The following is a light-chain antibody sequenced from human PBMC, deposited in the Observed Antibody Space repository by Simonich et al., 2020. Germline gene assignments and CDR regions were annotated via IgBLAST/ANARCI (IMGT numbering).Light chain of an antibody. CDR1: QSVLYSSNNKNY. J-gene: IGKJ2*01. Sequence: DIVMTQSPDSLALSLGERATINCKSSQSVLYSSNNKNYLAWYQQKPGQHPKLLIYWASTRESGVPDRFSGSGSGTDFTLTISSLQAEDVAVYYCQQYYSTPYTFGQGTKLEIK. CDR3: QQYYSTPYT. CDR2: WAS. V-gene: IGKV4-1*01.